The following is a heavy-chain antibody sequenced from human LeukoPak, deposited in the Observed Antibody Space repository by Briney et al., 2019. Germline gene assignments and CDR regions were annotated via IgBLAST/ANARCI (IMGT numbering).Heavy chain of an antibody. Sequence: ASVKVSCKASGYTFTSYAMNWVRQAPGQGLEWMGWINTNTGNPTYAQGFTGRFVFSLDTSVSMAYLQISSLKAEDTAVYYCARYSSSHVPSYFDYWGQGTLVTVSS. D-gene: IGHD6-13*01. CDR2: INTNTGNP. CDR3: ARYSSSHVPSYFDY. J-gene: IGHJ4*02. V-gene: IGHV7-4-1*04. CDR1: GYTFTSYA.